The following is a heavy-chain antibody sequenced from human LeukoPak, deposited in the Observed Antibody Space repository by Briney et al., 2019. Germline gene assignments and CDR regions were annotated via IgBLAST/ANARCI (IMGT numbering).Heavy chain of an antibody. Sequence: ASVKVSCKASGYTFTGYYMHWVRQAPGQGLEWMGWINPNSGGTNYAQKFQGRVTMTRDTSISTAYMELSRLRSDDTAVYYCARVAGDYGDYDYFYYMDVWGKGTTVTISS. CDR3: ARVAGDYGDYDYFYYMDV. D-gene: IGHD4-17*01. J-gene: IGHJ6*03. CDR1: GYTFTGYY. CDR2: INPNSGGT. V-gene: IGHV1-2*02.